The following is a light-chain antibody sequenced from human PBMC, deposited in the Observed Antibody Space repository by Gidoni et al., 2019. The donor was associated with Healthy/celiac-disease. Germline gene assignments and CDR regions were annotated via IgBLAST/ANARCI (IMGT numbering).Light chain of an antibody. CDR1: QSISNY. Sequence: QLTQSSSSLSASVGDRVTITCRASQSISNYLNWYQQKPGKAPKLLIYAASTLQSGVPSRFSGSGSGTDFTLTISSLQPEDIATYYCQQSDSTPPTFGGGTKVEIK. CDR3: QQSDSTPPT. CDR2: AAS. V-gene: IGKV1-39*01. J-gene: IGKJ4*01.